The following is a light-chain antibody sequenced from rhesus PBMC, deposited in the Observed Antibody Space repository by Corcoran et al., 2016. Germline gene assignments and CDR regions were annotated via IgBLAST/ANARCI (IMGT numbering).Light chain of an antibody. Sequence: DIQMTQSPSSLSASVGDRVTFTCRASQGITNDLAWYQPKPGGTPKLLIYGSSNLPGGIPSRFSGSGSWTDFTLTITSLQPEDFATYYCQHYYNVPYNFGQGTTVEIK. J-gene: IGKJ2*01. V-gene: IGKV1S17*01. CDR2: GSS. CDR3: QHYYNVPYN. CDR1: QGITND.